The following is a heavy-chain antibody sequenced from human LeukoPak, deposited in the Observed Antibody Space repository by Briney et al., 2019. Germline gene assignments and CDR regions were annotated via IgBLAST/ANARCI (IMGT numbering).Heavy chain of an antibody. D-gene: IGHD4-17*01. CDR1: GFTFSSYW. J-gene: IGHJ5*02. CDR2: ISGSGGSA. Sequence: GGSLRLSCAASGFTFSSYWMSWVRQAPGKGLEWVSAISGSGGSAYYADSVKGRFTISRDNSKNTLYLQMNSLRAEDTAVYYCANGDYGEVFDPWGQGTLVTVSS. V-gene: IGHV3-23*01. CDR3: ANGDYGEVFDP.